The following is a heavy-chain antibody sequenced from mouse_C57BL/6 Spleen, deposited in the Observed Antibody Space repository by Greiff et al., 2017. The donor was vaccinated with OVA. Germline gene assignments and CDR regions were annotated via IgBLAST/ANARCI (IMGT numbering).Heavy chain of an antibody. CDR1: GYTFTTYP. Sequence: QVQLKESGAELVKPGASVKMSCKASGYTFTTYPIEWMKQNHGKSLEWIGNFHPYNDDTKYNEKFKGKATLTVEKSSSTVYLELSRLTSDDSAVYYCARGDDYDGYFDVWGTGTTVTVSS. J-gene: IGHJ1*03. CDR2: FHPYNDDT. V-gene: IGHV1-47*01. CDR3: ARGDDYDGYFDV. D-gene: IGHD2-4*01.